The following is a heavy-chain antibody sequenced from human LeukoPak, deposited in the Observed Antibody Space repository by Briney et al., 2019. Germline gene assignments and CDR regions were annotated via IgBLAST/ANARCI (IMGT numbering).Heavy chain of an antibody. CDR1: GFTFSSYS. D-gene: IGHD1-26*01. V-gene: IGHV3-23*01. J-gene: IGHJ4*02. CDR2: ISGSGGST. CDR3: AKFFSGSYLAFDY. Sequence: GGSLRLSCAASGFTFSSYSMNWVRQAPGKGLEWVSAISGSGGSTYYADSVKGRFTISRDNSKNTLYLQMNSLRAEDTAVYYCAKFFSGSYLAFDYWGQGTLVTVSS.